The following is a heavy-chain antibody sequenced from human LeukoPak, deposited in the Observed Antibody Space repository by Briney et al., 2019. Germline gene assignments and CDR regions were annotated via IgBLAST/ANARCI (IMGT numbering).Heavy chain of an antibody. CDR1: GFTFSSYG. CDR2: ISYDGSNK. CDR3: AKESGDYDSSGYGAFDI. Sequence: PGGSLRLSCAASGFTFSSYGMHWVRQAPGKGLEWVGVISYDGSNKYYADSVKGRFTISRDNSKNTLYLQMNSLRAEDTAVYYCAKESGDYDSSGYGAFDIWGQGTMVTVSS. J-gene: IGHJ3*02. D-gene: IGHD3-22*01. V-gene: IGHV3-30*18.